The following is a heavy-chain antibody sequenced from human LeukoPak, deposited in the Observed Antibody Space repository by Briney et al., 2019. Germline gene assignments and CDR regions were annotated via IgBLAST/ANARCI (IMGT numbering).Heavy chain of an antibody. CDR3: ARVGNYYDSSGYYSLLDY. CDR2: IYHSGST. D-gene: IGHD3-22*01. CDR1: GGSISSGGYS. J-gene: IGHJ4*02. V-gene: IGHV4-30-2*01. Sequence: SQTLSLTCAVSGGSISSGGYSWSWIRQPPGKGLEWIGYIYHSGSTYYNPSLKSRVTISVDTSKNQFSLKLSSVTAADTAVYYCARVGNYYDSSGYYSLLDYWGQGTLVTVSS.